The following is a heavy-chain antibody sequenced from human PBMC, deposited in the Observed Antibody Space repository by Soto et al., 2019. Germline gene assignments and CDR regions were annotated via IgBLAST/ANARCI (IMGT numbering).Heavy chain of an antibody. D-gene: IGHD3-22*01. J-gene: IGHJ4*02. CDR3: AVGLYDSSGYALFH. Sequence: AASVKVSFKASGYTFTSYGISWVRQAPGQGLEWMGWISAYNGNTNYAQKLQGRVTMTTXXXXXXAXMXLXXXXSDXTAVYYCAVGLYDSSGYALFHWGQGTPVTVSS. CDR2: ISAYNGNT. CDR1: GYTFTSYG. V-gene: IGHV1-18*04.